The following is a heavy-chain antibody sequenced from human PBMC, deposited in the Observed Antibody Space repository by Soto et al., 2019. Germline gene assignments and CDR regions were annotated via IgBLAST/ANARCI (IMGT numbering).Heavy chain of an antibody. V-gene: IGHV3-74*01. CDR3: ASLYSSAWARDY. CDR2: ISSDGSST. D-gene: IGHD6-19*01. Sequence: EVQLVESGGGLVQPGGSLRLSCAASGFTFSSCWMHWVRQAPGKGLVWVSRISSDGSSTNYADSVKGRFTISRDKAKNMLYLQMKNLRAEDTAVYYCASLYSSAWARDYWVQGTLVTVSS. J-gene: IGHJ4*02. CDR1: GFTFSSCW.